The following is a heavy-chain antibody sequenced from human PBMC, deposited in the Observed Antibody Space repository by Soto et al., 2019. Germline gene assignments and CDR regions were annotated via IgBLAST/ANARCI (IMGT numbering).Heavy chain of an antibody. CDR3: ASPRLIAVARTMYLHH. D-gene: IGHD6-19*01. V-gene: IGHV4-39*01. Sequence: SETLSLTCTVSGGSIRSSSYYWGWIRQPPGKGLEWIGSIYYSGSTYYNPSLKSRVTISVDTSKNQFSLKLSSVTAADTAVYYCASPRLIAVARTMYLHHWGQGTLVTVSS. CDR1: GGSIRSSSYY. CDR2: IYYSGST. J-gene: IGHJ1*01.